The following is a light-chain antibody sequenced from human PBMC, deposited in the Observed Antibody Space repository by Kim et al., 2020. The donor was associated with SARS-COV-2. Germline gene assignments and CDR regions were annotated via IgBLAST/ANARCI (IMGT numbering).Light chain of an antibody. CDR2: GAS. J-gene: IGKJ2*01. V-gene: IGKV3-15*01. Sequence: VSPGERATLTCRASPSVNSYLAWYQQKPGQAPRLLIYGASTRATGIPARISGSGSETDFTLTISSLQSEDFAVYYCQQYTNWPPYTFGQGTKLEI. CDR3: QQYTNWPPYT. CDR1: PSVNSY.